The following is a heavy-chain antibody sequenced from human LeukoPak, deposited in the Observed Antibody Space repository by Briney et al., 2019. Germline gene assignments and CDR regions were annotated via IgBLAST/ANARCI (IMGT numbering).Heavy chain of an antibody. Sequence: SETLSLTCAVSGGSISSSNWWGWVRQPPGKGLEWIGEIYHSGSTNYNPSLKSRVTISVDKSKNQFSLKLSSVTAADTAVYYCASRVVVAATIDAFDIWGQGTMVTVSS. J-gene: IGHJ3*02. CDR3: ASRVVVAATIDAFDI. CDR2: IYHSGST. CDR1: GGSISSSNW. V-gene: IGHV4-4*02. D-gene: IGHD2-15*01.